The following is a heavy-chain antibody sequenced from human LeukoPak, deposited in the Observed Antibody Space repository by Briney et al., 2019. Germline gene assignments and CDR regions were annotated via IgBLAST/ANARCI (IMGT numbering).Heavy chain of an antibody. V-gene: IGHV4-30-2*01. Sequence: PSQTLSLTCTVPGASISSGTYSWSWIRQPPGEGLEWIGYIYHTGSTYYNPPLKGRVTISVDRSKNQFPLNLNFVTAADTALYYCARGDGSGSGRWFDPWGQGTLITVSS. D-gene: IGHD3-10*01. J-gene: IGHJ5*02. CDR3: ARGDGSGSGRWFDP. CDR1: GASISSGTYS. CDR2: IYHTGST.